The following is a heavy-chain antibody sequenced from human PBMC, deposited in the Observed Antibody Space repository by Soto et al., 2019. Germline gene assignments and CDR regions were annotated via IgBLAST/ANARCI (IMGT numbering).Heavy chain of an antibody. J-gene: IGHJ4*02. CDR1: GYTFTSYG. V-gene: IGHV1-18*01. CDR2: ISAYNGNT. CDR3: ARGAFISYCGGDCYPYYFDY. Sequence: ASVKVSCKASGYTFTSYGISWVRQAPGQGLAWMGWISAYNGNTNYAQKLQGRVTMTTDTSTSTAYMELRSLRSDDTAVYYCARGAFISYCGGDCYPYYFDYWGQGTLVTVSS. D-gene: IGHD2-21*02.